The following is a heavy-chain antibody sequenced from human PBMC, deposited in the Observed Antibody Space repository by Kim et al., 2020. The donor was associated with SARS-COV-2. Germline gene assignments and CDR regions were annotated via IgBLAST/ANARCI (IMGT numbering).Heavy chain of an antibody. V-gene: IGHV1-8*01. CDR1: GYTFTSYD. J-gene: IGHJ5*02. CDR3: ARDQKSYYYDSSGYSNWFDP. D-gene: IGHD3-22*01. CDR2: MNPNSGNT. Sequence: ASVKVSCKASGYTFTSYDINWVRQATGQGLEWMGWMNPNSGNTGYAQKFQGRVTMTRNTSISTAYMELSSLRSEDTAVYYCARDQKSYYYDSSGYSNWFDPWGQGTLVTVSS.